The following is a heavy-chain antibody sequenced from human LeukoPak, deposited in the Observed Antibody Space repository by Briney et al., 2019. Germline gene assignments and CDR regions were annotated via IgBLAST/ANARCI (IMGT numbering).Heavy chain of an antibody. D-gene: IGHD1-26*01. V-gene: IGHV3-30*03. CDR2: ISYDGSNK. CDR1: GFTFSSYG. J-gene: IGHJ4*02. CDR3: ASIPRSYMSSPRDY. Sequence: TGGSLRLSCAASGFTFSSYGMHWVRQAPGKGLEWVAVISYDGSNKYYADSVKGRFTISRDNSKNTLYLQMNSLRAEDTAVYYCASIPRSYMSSPRDYWGQGTLVTVSS.